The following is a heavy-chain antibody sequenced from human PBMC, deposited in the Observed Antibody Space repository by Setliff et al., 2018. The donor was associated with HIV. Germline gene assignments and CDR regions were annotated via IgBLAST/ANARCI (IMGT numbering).Heavy chain of an antibody. CDR2: FDPEDGET. D-gene: IGHD3-10*01. CDR1: GYTLTELS. Sequence: ASVKVSCKISGYTLTELSIHWVRQAPGKGLEWMANFDPEDGETFYAQKFQGRLTMTEDTSTDTAYMELSSLRSEDTAVYYCARDREAEGDAFDIWGQGTMVTVSS. CDR3: ARDREAEGDAFDI. J-gene: IGHJ3*02. V-gene: IGHV1-24*01.